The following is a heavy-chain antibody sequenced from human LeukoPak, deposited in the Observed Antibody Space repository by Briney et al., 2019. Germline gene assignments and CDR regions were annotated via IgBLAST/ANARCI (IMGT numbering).Heavy chain of an antibody. V-gene: IGHV3-15*07. J-gene: IGHJ4*02. D-gene: IGHD2-21*01. CDR3: ITPLPYSAQ. CDR1: GFTFSSYA. Sequence: GGSLRLSCAASGFTFSSYAMNWVRQAPGKGLEWVGRIKPKTDGETTEYAAPVKDRFSISRDDSKSMMYLQMNNLKTEDTAVYYCITPLPYSAQGGQGTLVTVSS. CDR2: IKPKTDGETT.